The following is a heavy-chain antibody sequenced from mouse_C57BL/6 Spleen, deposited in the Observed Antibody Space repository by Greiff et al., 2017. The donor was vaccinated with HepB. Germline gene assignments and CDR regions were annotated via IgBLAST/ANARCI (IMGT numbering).Heavy chain of an antibody. V-gene: IGHV5-17*01. CDR2: ISSGSSTI. CDR3: AIAYYSNYGFAY. J-gene: IGHJ3*01. CDR1: GFTFSDYG. Sequence: EVKVVESGGGLVKPGGSLKLSCAASGFTFSDYGMHWVRQAPEKGLEWVAYISSGSSTIYYADTVKGRFTISRDNAKNTLFLQMTSLRSEDTAMYYCAIAYYSNYGFAYWGQGTLVTVSA. D-gene: IGHD2-5*01.